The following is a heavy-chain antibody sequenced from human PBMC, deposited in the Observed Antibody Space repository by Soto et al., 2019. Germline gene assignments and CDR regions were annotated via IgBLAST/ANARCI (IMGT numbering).Heavy chain of an antibody. V-gene: IGHV4-31*03. CDR2: IYYSGST. Sequence: QVQLQESGPGLVKPSQTLSLTCTVSGGSISSGGYYWSWIRQHPGKGLEWIGYIYYSGSTYYNPSLKSRVTISVYTSKNQSSLKLSSVTAADTAVYYCARQGDYIWGSYRYFDYWGQGTLVTVSS. CDR1: GGSISSGGYY. J-gene: IGHJ4*02. CDR3: ARQGDYIWGSYRYFDY. D-gene: IGHD3-16*02.